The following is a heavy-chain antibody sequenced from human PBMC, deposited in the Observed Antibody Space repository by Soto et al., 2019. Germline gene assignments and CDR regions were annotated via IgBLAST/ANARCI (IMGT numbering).Heavy chain of an antibody. D-gene: IGHD3-22*01. CDR3: ARPDGSSGYSPFDD. CDR1: GGTFSSYA. J-gene: IGHJ4*02. CDR2: IIPILGTA. Sequence: SVKVSCQASGGTFSSYAIRWVRQAPGHGLEWMGGIIPILGTANYAQKFQGRVTITADESTSTAYMELSSLRSEDTAVYYCARPDGSSGYSPFDDWGQGTLVTVSS. V-gene: IGHV1-69*13.